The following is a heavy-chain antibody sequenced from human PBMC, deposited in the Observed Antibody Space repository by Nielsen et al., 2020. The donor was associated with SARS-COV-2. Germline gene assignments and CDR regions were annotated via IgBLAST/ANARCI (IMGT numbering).Heavy chain of an antibody. D-gene: IGHD6-19*01. Sequence: GGSLRLSCIASGFTFTSNAMAWVRQTPAKGLEWVSGIRGSGDKTYYADSVKGRFTISRDNSKNTVYLQMNSLRAEDTAVYYCARVAGTPPVSYSYFDLWGRGTLVTVSS. CDR3: ARVAGTPPVSYSYFDL. CDR2: IRGSGDKT. V-gene: IGHV3-23*01. J-gene: IGHJ2*01. CDR1: GFTFTSNA.